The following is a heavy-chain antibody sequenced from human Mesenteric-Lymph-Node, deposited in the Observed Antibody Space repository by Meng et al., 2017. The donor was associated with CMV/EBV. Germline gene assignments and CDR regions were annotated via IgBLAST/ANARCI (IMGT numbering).Heavy chain of an antibody. J-gene: IGHJ4*02. CDR1: GASFSGCY. D-gene: IGHD4-23*01. CDR3: AIHQRWFKTEGGFNY. CDR2: IKHIGST. V-gene: IGHV4-34*01. Sequence: QRWGVGLWTPSGTPPATCAVYGASFSGCYWSWIRQPQGKGLEWIGEIKHIGSTNYNPSLKSRVAISVDTSKTKFSVTLSSVTAADSAVYYCAIHQRWFKTEGGFNYWGQGTLVTVSS.